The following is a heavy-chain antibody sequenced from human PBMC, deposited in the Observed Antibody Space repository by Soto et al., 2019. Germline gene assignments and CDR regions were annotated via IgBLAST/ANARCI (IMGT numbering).Heavy chain of an antibody. CDR2: IYWNDDK. D-gene: IGHD2-2*01. CDR1: GFSLSTSGVG. J-gene: IGHJ5*02. CDR3: AHSRGYCSSTSCRRFDP. Sequence: SGPTLVNPTQTLTLTCTFSGFSLSTSGVGVGWIRQPPGKALEWLALIYWNDDKRYSPSLKSRLTITKDTSKNQVVLTMTNMDPVGTATYYCAHSRGYCSSTSCRRFDPWGQGTLVTVSS. V-gene: IGHV2-5*01.